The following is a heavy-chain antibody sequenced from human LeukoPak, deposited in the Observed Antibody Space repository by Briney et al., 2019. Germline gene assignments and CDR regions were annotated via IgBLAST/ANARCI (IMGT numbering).Heavy chain of an antibody. V-gene: IGHV3-74*01. CDR3: ARDLPYNYDSSGYYDY. D-gene: IGHD3-22*01. Sequence: GGSLRLSCAASGFTFSAYWLHWVRQAPGKGLVWVSRINRDGGDTSYGDSVKGLFTISRDNAKNTLYLEMNSLRAEDTAVYYCARDLPYNYDSSGYYDYWGQGTLVTVSS. CDR1: GFTFSAYW. CDR2: INRDGGDT. J-gene: IGHJ4*02.